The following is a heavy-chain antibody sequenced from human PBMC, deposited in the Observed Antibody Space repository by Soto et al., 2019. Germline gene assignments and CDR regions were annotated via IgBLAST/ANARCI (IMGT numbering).Heavy chain of an antibody. CDR2: ISSTTNYI. V-gene: IGHV3-21*06. CDR1: GFTFTRYS. J-gene: IGHJ4*02. CDR3: ARESEDLSSNLDY. Sequence: LRLSCAASGFTFTRYSMNWVRQAPGKGLEWVASISSTTNYIYYGESLKGRLTISRDNAKNSMYLQMNTLRAEDTAVYYCARESEDLSSNLDYWGQGTLVTVSS.